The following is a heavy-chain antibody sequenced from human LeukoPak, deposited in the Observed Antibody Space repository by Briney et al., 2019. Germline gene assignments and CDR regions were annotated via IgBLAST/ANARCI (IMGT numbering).Heavy chain of an antibody. CDR2: ISGSGRDT. CDR1: KFTFINYG. Sequence: GALRLSCATSKFTFINYGLTWVRQAPGKGLEWVSSISGSGRDTQYAASVQGRFTISRDNSKNTLYLQMNSLRAEDTAVYYCAKDPWWGVVVPAAIGYFQHWGQGTLVTVSS. D-gene: IGHD2-2*01. CDR3: AKDPWWGVVVPAAIGYFQH. V-gene: IGHV3-23*01. J-gene: IGHJ1*01.